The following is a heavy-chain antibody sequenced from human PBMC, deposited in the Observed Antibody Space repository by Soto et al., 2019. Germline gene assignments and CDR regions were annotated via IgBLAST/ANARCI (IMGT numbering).Heavy chain of an antibody. D-gene: IGHD2-21*02. Sequence: GGSLRLSCATSGFTFSSYTIHWARQAPGKGLEWVSSINSGSDNIFYADSVRGRFTISRNNAESALYLQMNSLRADDTALYYCARDGRGLGRLSLFEYWGQGVLVTVSS. J-gene: IGHJ4*02. CDR2: INSGSDNI. CDR1: GFTFSSYT. V-gene: IGHV3-21*01. CDR3: ARDGRGLGRLSLFEY.